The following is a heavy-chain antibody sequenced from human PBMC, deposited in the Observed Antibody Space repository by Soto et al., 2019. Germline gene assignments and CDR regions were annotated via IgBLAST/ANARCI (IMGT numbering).Heavy chain of an antibody. V-gene: IGHV1-3*01. CDR3: ARGNAAPAHY. J-gene: IGHJ4*02. Sequence: QVQLVQSGAEVKRPGASVKVSCKASGYIFTSYAIHWVRQAPGQRREGMGWINAGNGNTKYSQNFLDRVTFTRDTSASTIYMDLSRRRSEDTDVYYCARGNAAPAHYWGQGTLVTVSS. CDR1: GYIFTSYA. CDR2: INAGNGNT.